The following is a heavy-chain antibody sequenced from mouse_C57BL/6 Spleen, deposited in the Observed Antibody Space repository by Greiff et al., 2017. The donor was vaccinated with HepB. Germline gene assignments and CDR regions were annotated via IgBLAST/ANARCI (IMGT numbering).Heavy chain of an antibody. CDR3: TEDWGSFAY. Sequence: EVMLVESGGGLVQPGGSMKLSCVASGFTFSNYWMNWVRQSPEKGLEWVAQIRLKSDNYATHYAESVKGRFTISRDDSKSSVYLQMNNLRAEDTGIYYCTEDWGSFAYWGQGTLVTVSA. D-gene: IGHD4-1*01. CDR2: IRLKSDNYAT. J-gene: IGHJ3*01. CDR1: GFTFSNYW. V-gene: IGHV6-3*01.